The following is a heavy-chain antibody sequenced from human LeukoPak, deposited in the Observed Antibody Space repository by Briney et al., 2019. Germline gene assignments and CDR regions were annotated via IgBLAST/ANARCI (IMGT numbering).Heavy chain of an antibody. Sequence: PSETLSLTCTVSGASISIYYWSWIRQPAGKGLEWIGRMYTSGSGNYSPSLKSRVTMSVDTSTNQFSLKLSSVTAADTAVYYSARDRGYSYGYWYFDLRGRGTLVTVSS. D-gene: IGHD5-18*01. J-gene: IGHJ2*01. V-gene: IGHV4-4*07. CDR2: MYTSGSG. CDR3: ARDRGYSYGYWYFDL. CDR1: GASISIYY.